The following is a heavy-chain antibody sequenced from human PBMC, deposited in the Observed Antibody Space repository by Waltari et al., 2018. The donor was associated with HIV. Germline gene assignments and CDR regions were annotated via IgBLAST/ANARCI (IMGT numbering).Heavy chain of an antibody. CDR1: GGSISSSGYY. Sequence: QLQLQESGPGLVKPSEPLSLTCTVSGGSISSSGYYCVWIRQPPGKGLEWIGSISYSGGTYYSPSLKRRVTISVDTSKNQVSLRLTSVTAADTALYYCARQIWSGRPFGLDVWGQGTTVSVSS. J-gene: IGHJ6*02. D-gene: IGHD3-3*01. CDR3: ARQIWSGRPFGLDV. CDR2: ISYSGGT. V-gene: IGHV4-39*01.